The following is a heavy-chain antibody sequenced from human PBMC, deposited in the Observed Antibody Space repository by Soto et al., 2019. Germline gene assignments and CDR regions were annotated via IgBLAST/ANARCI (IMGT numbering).Heavy chain of an antibody. CDR3: ARGGKYGGFYSFDY. Sequence: GASVKVSCKASGYTFSNDDINWVRQAPGQGLEWMGWMTPNSGDTDHAQKFQGRLTLTRDTSISTAYMELSSLRSEDTAVYYCARGGKYGGFYSFDYWGQGALVTVSS. D-gene: IGHD2-21*02. J-gene: IGHJ4*02. CDR2: MTPNSGDT. CDR1: GYTFSNDD. V-gene: IGHV1-8*01.